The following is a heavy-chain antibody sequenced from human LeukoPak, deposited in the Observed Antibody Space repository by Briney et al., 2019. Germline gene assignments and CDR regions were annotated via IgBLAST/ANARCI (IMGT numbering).Heavy chain of an antibody. CDR3: AREGEGIGYGDYTLLFY. J-gene: IGHJ4*02. D-gene: IGHD4-17*01. CDR2: IYYSRST. V-gene: IGHV4-39*07. CDR1: GGSISSSSYY. Sequence: SETLSLTCTVSGGSISSSSYYWGWIRQPPGKGLEWIGSIYYSRSTYYNPSLKSRVTISVDTSKNQFSLKLSSVTAADTAVYYCAREGEGIGYGDYTLLFYWGQGTLVTVSS.